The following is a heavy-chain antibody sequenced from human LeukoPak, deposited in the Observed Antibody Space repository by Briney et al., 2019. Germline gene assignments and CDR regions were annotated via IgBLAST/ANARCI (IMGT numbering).Heavy chain of an antibody. CDR3: AKYPDYYDSSGYYFG. Sequence: GGSLRLSCAASGFTFVSYGMNWVGQAPGKRLEWVSGITGGGGRTYYADSVKGRFTISRDNSKNTLYLQMNSLRAEDTAVYYCAKYPDYYDSSGYYFGWGQGTMVTVSS. J-gene: IGHJ3*01. CDR2: ITGGGGRT. V-gene: IGHV3-23*01. D-gene: IGHD3-22*01. CDR1: GFTFVSYG.